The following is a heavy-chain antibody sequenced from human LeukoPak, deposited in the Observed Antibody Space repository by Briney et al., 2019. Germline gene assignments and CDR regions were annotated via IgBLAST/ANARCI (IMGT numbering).Heavy chain of an antibody. CDR1: GYTFTSYA. Sequence: ASVTVSCKASGYTFTSYAMHWVRQAPGQRLEWMGWINAGNGNTKYSQKFQGRVTITRDTSASTAYMELSSLRSEDTAVYYCARDGAPGYCSGGSCYSFDYWGQGTLVPVSS. J-gene: IGHJ4*02. CDR2: INAGNGNT. CDR3: ARDGAPGYCSGGSCYSFDY. V-gene: IGHV1-3*01. D-gene: IGHD2-15*01.